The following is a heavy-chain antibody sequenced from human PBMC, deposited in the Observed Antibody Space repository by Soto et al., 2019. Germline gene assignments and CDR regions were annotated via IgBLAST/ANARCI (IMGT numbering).Heavy chain of an antibody. V-gene: IGHV3-9*01. D-gene: IGHD5-12*01. Sequence: EVQLVESGGGLIQPGRSLRLSCAASGFTFDVYAMHWVRQAPGKGLEWVSGISWNSDVVVYADSVKGRFTISRDNAKNSLYLQMNSLRAEDKAFYDCTKVLSAYGREASDIWGQGTMVTVS. CDR1: GFTFDVYA. CDR2: ISWNSDVV. J-gene: IGHJ3*02. CDR3: TKVLSAYGREASDI.